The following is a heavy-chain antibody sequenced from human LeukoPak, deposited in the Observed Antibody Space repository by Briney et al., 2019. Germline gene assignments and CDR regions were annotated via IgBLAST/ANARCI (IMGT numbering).Heavy chain of an antibody. J-gene: IGHJ3*01. Sequence: GGSLRLSCAASGFTFSSYAMSWVRQAPGKGLEWVSTISGSGGSTYYADSVKGRLTISRDNSKSTLYLQMNSLRAEDTAVYYCAKVPTGQVGVWSQGTMVTVSS. CDR3: AKVPTGQVGV. CDR1: GFTFSSYA. V-gene: IGHV3-23*01. D-gene: IGHD1-14*01. CDR2: ISGSGGST.